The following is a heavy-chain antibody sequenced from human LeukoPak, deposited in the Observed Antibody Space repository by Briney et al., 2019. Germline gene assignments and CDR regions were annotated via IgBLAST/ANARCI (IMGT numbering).Heavy chain of an antibody. J-gene: IGHJ6*03. D-gene: IGHD6-13*01. CDR3: TTGYNVIAAAGTRYYYYYMDV. CDR2: IKSKTDGGTT. Sequence: KTGGSLRLSCAASGFTFSNAWMSWVRQAPGKGLEWVGRIKSKTDGGTTDYAAPVKGRFTISRDDSKNTLYLRMNSLKTEDTAVYYCTTGYNVIAAAGTRYYYYYMDVWGKGTTVTVSS. CDR1: GFTFSNAW. V-gene: IGHV3-15*01.